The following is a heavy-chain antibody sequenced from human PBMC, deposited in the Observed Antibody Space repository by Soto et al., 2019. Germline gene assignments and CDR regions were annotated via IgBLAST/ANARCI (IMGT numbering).Heavy chain of an antibody. D-gene: IGHD4-17*01. V-gene: IGHV4-59*01. J-gene: IGHJ4*02. CDR2: IYYSGST. CDR3: ARTGDYVNGNLFDY. CDR1: GGSISSYY. Sequence: PSETLSLTCTVSGGSISSYYWSWIRQPPGKGLEWIGYIYYSGSTNYNPSLKSRVTISVDTSKTQFSLKLSSVTAADTAVYYCARTGDYVNGNLFDYWGQGTLVTVS.